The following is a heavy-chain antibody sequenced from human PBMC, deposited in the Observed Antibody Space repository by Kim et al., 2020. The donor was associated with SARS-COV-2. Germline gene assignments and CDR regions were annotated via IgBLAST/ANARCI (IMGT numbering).Heavy chain of an antibody. V-gene: IGHV3-30-3*01. CDR2: ISYDGSNK. CDR1: GFTFSSYA. CDR3: ATLVGTTVTTLSYYYGMDV. J-gene: IGHJ6*02. D-gene: IGHD4-17*01. Sequence: GGSLRLSCAASGFTFSSYAMHWVRQAPGKGLEWVAVISYDGSNKYYADSVKGRFTISRDNSKNTLYLQMNSLRAEDTAVYYCATLVGTTVTTLSYYYGMDVWGQGTTVTVSS.